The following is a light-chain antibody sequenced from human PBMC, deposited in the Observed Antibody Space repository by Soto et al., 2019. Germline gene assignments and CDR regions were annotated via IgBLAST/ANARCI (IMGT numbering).Light chain of an antibody. CDR3: LQYGISPPT. CDR1: QSLSSNY. V-gene: IGKV3-20*01. Sequence: EIVLTQSPGTLSLSPGERGTLSCRASQSLSSNYLAWYQQIPGQAPRLLIYAASSRATGIPDRFSGSGSGTDFTLTISRLEPEDFAVYSCLQYGISPPTFGQGTKVEIK. J-gene: IGKJ1*01. CDR2: AAS.